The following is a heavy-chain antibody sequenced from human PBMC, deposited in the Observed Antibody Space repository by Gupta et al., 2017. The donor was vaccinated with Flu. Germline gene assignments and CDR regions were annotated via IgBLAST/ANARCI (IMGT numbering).Heavy chain of an antibody. D-gene: IGHD6-6*01. Sequence: QLVESGGAVVQPGRSLRLSCAASGFMFSGYDMHWVRQAPGKGLEWVAIVSRDGSNTHFADSVKGRFTVSRDNSENTLYLQMSSLRPDDTAVYYCAKSFYSNSPRIMDVWGKGTTVTVSS. J-gene: IGHJ6*03. V-gene: IGHV3-30*18. CDR1: GFMFSGYD. CDR3: AKSFYSNSPRIMDV. CDR2: VSRDGSNT.